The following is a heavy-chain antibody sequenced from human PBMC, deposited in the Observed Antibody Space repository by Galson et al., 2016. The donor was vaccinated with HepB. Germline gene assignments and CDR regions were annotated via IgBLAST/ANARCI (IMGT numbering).Heavy chain of an antibody. CDR3: ARESGKYGIDV. J-gene: IGHJ6*02. V-gene: IGHV3-33*01. D-gene: IGHD3-3*01. CDR2: IWYDGSRK. Sequence: SLRLSCAVSGFTFSTYGMHWVRQAPGKGLEWVAVIWYDGSRKYYGDSVKGRFTISRDDSKGMLYLQMNSLRADDTAGYYCARESGKYGIDVWGQGTTVTVSS. CDR1: GFTFSTYG.